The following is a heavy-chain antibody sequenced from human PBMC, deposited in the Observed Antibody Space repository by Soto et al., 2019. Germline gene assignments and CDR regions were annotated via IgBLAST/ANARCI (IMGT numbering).Heavy chain of an antibody. J-gene: IGHJ6*02. Sequence: GESLRGSSGGSVVILRDYYMSWCRQAPGQKLEWVSYISSSGSTIYYAESVKGRFTISRDNAKNSLYLQMNSLRAEDTAVYYCANVSEFFWGNQDGFSTWAQRTSVTGAS. CDR3: ANVSEFFWGNQDGFST. V-gene: IGHV3-11*01. CDR2: ISSSGSTI. D-gene: IGHD3-16*01. CDR1: VVILRDYY.